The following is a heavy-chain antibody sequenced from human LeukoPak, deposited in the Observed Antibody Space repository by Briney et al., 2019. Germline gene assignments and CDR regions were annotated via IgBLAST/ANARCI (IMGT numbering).Heavy chain of an antibody. V-gene: IGHV1-2*02. CDR1: GYTFTSYD. D-gene: IGHD3-16*02. CDR3: ARGDMITFGGVIYY. J-gene: IGHJ4*02. Sequence: ASVKVSCKAPGYTFTSYDINWVRQAPGQGLEWMGWINPNSGGTNYAQKFQGRVTMTRDTSISTAYMELSRLRSDDTAVYYCARGDMITFGGVIYYWGQGTLVTVSS. CDR2: INPNSGGT.